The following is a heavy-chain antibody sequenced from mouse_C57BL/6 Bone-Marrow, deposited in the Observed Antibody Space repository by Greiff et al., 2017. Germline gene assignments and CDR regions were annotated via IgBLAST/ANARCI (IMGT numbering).Heavy chain of an antibody. Sequence: VQLKQSGPGLVKPSQSLSLTCSVTGYSITSGYYWNWIRQFPGNKLEWMGYISYDGSNNYNPSLKNRISITSDTSKNQFFLKLNSVTTEDTATYYCARSDYWGQGTTRTGSS. V-gene: IGHV3-6*01. J-gene: IGHJ2*01. CDR1: GYSITSGYY. CDR3: ARSDY. CDR2: ISYDGSN.